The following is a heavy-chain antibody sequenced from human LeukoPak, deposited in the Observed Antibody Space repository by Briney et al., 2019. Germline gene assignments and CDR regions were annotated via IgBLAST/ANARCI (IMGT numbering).Heavy chain of an antibody. CDR1: GLTFSSYA. CDR2: INKDATIT. Sequence: GGSLRLSCAASGLTFSSYAMSWVRQAPGKGLEWVSRINKDATITTYADSVKGRFTVSRDNVKNMVYLDMNGLRGDDTAVYYCARSGIGRAFDIWGQGATVTVSS. J-gene: IGHJ3*02. CDR3: ARSGIGRAFDI. D-gene: IGHD3-10*01. V-gene: IGHV3-74*03.